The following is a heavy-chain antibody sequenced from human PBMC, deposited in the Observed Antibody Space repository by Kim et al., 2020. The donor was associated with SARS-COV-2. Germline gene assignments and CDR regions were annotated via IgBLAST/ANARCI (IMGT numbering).Heavy chain of an antibody. Sequence: SETLSLTCTVSGGSVSTSSYYWSWIRQPPGKGLEWIGYIYYTGSTDYNPSLKSRVTMSIDTSKNQFSLKVSSVTAADTAVYHCARGGSTLLYYYMDVWGKGATVTASS. J-gene: IGHJ6*03. CDR1: GGSVSTSSYY. V-gene: IGHV4-61*01. CDR3: ARGGSTLLYYYMDV. D-gene: IGHD2-15*01. CDR2: IYYTGST.